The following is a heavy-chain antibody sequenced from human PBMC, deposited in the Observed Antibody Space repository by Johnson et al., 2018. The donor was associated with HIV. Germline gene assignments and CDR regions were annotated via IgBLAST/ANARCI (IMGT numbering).Heavy chain of an antibody. Sequence: VQLVESGGGGVQPWRSLRLSCAVSGFTFSSYAMSWVRQAPGKGLEWVSAISGSGGSTYSADSVKVRFTISRDNSKNTLHLQMNRLRAEDTAVYYCARDPAAAALRAFDIWGQGTMVTVSS. CDR2: ISGSGGST. CDR3: ARDPAAAALRAFDI. V-gene: IGHV3-23*04. D-gene: IGHD6-13*01. CDR1: GFTFSSYA. J-gene: IGHJ3*02.